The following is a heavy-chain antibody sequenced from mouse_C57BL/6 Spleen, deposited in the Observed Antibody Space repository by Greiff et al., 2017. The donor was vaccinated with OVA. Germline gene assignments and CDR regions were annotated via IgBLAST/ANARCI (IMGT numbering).Heavy chain of an antibody. CDR2: IYPRSGNT. Sequence: QVQLQQSGAELARPGASVKLSCKASGYTFTSYGISWVKQRTGQGLEWIGEIYPRSGNTYYNEKFKGKATLTADKSSSTAYMELRSRTSEDSAVYFCARGPDYYGSSSDNFDYWGQGTTLTVSS. CDR1: GYTFTSYG. CDR3: ARGPDYYGSSSDNFDY. J-gene: IGHJ2*01. D-gene: IGHD1-1*01. V-gene: IGHV1-81*01.